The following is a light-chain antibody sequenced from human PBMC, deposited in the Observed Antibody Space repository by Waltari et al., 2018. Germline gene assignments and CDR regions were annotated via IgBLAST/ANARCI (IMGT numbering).Light chain of an antibody. J-gene: IGKJ2*01. CDR3: QQRYNWPYT. V-gene: IGKV3-11*01. Sequence: EIVLTQSPATLSLSPGEGATLSCRASQSVSPFLAWYQQKPGQAPRLLIYNASNRATGIPARFSGSGSGTDFTLSISSLDPEDFALYYCQQRYNWPYTFGQGTKLEIK. CDR2: NAS. CDR1: QSVSPF.